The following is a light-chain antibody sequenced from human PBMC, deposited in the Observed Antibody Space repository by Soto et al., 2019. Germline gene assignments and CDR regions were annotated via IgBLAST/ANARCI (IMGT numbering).Light chain of an antibody. CDR2: RVS. CDR1: QSLVHSDGNTY. CDR3: TQETLFPRT. Sequence: EIVLTQAPLFSPVTLGQPASISCRSSQSLVHSDGNTYLSWIQQRPGQPPRLLIYRVSNRFSGVSDRFSGSGAGTDFTLRISRVEPEDVGVYYCTQETLFPRTFGQGTKVDIK. J-gene: IGKJ1*01. V-gene: IGKV2-24*01.